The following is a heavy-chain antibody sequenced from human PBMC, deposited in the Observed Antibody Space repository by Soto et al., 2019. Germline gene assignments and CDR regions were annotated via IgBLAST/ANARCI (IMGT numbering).Heavy chain of an antibody. CDR1: GGSFSGYY. CDR3: AVGINWFDP. J-gene: IGHJ5*02. Sequence: QVLLQQWGAGLLKPSETLSLTCAVYGGSFSGYYWTWIRQSPGKGLEWIGVINHSGSTNYNPSLKSRVTISIDTSKNQFSLRLSSVTAADTAIYYCAVGINWFDPWGQGTLVTVSS. CDR2: INHSGST. V-gene: IGHV4-34*01.